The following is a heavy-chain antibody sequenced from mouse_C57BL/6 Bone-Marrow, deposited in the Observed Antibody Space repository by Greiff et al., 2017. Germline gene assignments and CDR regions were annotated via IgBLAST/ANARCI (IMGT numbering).Heavy chain of an antibody. Sequence: QVQLKQPGAELVKPGASVTLSCQASGYTFTSYWMHWVKQRPGQGLEWIGMINPNSGSTNYNEKFKSKATLTVDKSSSTAYMQLSSLTSEDSAVYYCAIRPCFAYWGQGTLVTVSA. CDR1: GYTFTSYW. J-gene: IGHJ3*01. V-gene: IGHV1-64*01. CDR3: AIRPCFAY. CDR2: INPNSGST.